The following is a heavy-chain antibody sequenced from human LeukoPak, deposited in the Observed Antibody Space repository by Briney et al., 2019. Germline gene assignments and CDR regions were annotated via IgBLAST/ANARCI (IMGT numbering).Heavy chain of an antibody. D-gene: IGHD3-10*01. Sequence: GGSLRLSCAASGFTFSSYGMNWVRQAPGKGLEWVSSLSCSGRITYYLGSVKGRFTISRDNSKNTVFLQMNSLSAEDTAVYYCAKERSRVGGHAFDAWGQGTLVTVSS. CDR2: LSCSGRIT. V-gene: IGHV3-23*01. CDR1: GFTFSSYG. CDR3: AKERSRVGGHAFDA. J-gene: IGHJ4*02.